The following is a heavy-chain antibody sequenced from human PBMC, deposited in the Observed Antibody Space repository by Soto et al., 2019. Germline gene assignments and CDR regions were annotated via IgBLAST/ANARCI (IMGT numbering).Heavy chain of an antibody. CDR2: IIPIFGTA. J-gene: IGHJ6*02. D-gene: IGHD2-2*01. V-gene: IGHV1-69*05. CDR3: ARNIVLVPAASHYYYYGMDV. CDR1: GGTFSSYA. Sequence: SVKVSCKASGGTFSSYAISWVRQAPGQGLEWMRGIIPIFGTANYAQKFQGRVTITTDESTSTAYMELSSLRSEDTAVYYCARNIVLVPAASHYYYYGMDVWGQGTTVTVSS.